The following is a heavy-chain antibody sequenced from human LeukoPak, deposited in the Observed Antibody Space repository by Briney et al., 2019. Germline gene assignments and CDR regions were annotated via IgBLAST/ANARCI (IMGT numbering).Heavy chain of an antibody. CDR3: ARGSGYCSGGSCYLGY. CDR2: IYYSGST. V-gene: IGHV4-59*01. Sequence: SETLSLTCTVSGGSISSYYWSWIRQPPRKGLEWIGYIYYSGSTNYNPSLKSRVTISVDTSKNQFSLKLSSVTAADTAVYYCARGSGYCSGGSCYLGYWGQGTLVTVSS. D-gene: IGHD2-15*01. CDR1: GGSISSYY. J-gene: IGHJ4*02.